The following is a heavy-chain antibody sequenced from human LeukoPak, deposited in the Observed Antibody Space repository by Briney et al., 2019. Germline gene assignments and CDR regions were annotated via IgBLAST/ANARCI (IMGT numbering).Heavy chain of an antibody. D-gene: IGHD2/OR15-2a*01. Sequence: PGGSLRLSCAASGFTFSSYEMNWVRQAPGKGLEWIGEIYHSGSTNYNPSLKSRVTISVDKPKNQFSLKLSSVTAADTAVYYCARAGNMTNSIDAFDIWGQGTMVTVSS. V-gene: IGHV4-4*02. CDR2: IYHSGST. CDR3: ARAGNMTNSIDAFDI. J-gene: IGHJ3*02. CDR1: GFTFSSYEM.